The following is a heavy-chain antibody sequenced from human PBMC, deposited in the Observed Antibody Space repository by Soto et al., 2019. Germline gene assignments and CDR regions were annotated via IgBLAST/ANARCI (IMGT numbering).Heavy chain of an antibody. D-gene: IGHD3-22*01. Sequence: GGSPRLSCAASGFTFSSYGMHWVRQAPGKGLEWVAVIWYDGSNKYYADSVKGRFTISRDNSKNTLYLQMNSLRAEDTAVYYCARDQLAYYYDSSGYPLAYWGQGTLVTVSS. CDR1: GFTFSSYG. CDR3: ARDQLAYYYDSSGYPLAY. J-gene: IGHJ4*02. V-gene: IGHV3-33*01. CDR2: IWYDGSNK.